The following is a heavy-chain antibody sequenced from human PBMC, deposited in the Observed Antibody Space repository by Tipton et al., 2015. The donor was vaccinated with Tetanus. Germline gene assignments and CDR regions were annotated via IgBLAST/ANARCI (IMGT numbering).Heavy chain of an antibody. CDR2: ISASGST. CDR1: GESFSGHY. V-gene: IGHV4-34*01. J-gene: IGHJ4*02. CDR3: ARGGDTYFGSSCFYDW. Sequence: LRLSCAVSGESFSGHYWSWIRQAPGKGLEWVGEISASGSTNYNPSLESRITMSVDTTKKRISLRLASLMAADTAVYFCARGGDTYFGSSCFYDWWGQGTRVTVSS. D-gene: IGHD3-22*01.